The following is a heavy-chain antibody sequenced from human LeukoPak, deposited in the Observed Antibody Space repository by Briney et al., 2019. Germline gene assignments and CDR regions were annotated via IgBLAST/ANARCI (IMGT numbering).Heavy chain of an antibody. D-gene: IGHD2-2*01. CDR3: APASEAADF. CDR2: INPNGGGT. CDR1: GYSFTAWY. V-gene: IGHV1-2*02. J-gene: IGHJ4*02. Sequence: GASVKVSYKASGYSFTAWYMHWVRQAPGQGLEWMGRINPNGGGTNYAVKFQGRVTMTRDTSISAVYMSLSRLRSDDTAVYYCAPASEAADFWGQGTLVTVSS.